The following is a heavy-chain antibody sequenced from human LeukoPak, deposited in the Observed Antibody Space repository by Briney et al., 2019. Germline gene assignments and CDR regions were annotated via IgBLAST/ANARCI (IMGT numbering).Heavy chain of an antibody. D-gene: IGHD3-22*01. J-gene: IGHJ4*02. CDR1: GGSISSGSYY. CDR2: IYTGGST. V-gene: IGHV4-61*02. Sequence: PSETLSLTCTVSGGSISSGSYYWSWIRQPAGKGLEWIGRIYTGGSTNYNPSLKSRVTISVDTSKNQFSLKLSSVTAADTAVYYCARERSGYPLFFDYWGQGTLVTVSS. CDR3: ARERSGYPLFFDY.